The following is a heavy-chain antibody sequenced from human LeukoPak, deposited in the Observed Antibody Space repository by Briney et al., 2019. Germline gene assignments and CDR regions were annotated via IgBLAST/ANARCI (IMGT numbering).Heavy chain of an antibody. CDR3: ATTPYYYGSGSYFNN. D-gene: IGHD3-10*01. CDR1: GGSFSGYY. V-gene: IGHV4-34*01. J-gene: IGHJ4*02. CDR2: INHSGST. Sequence: SETLSLTCAVYGGSFSGYYWSWIRQPPGKGLEWIGEINHSGSTNYNPSLKSRVTISVDTSRNQFSLKLSSVTAADTAVYYCATTPYYYGSGSYFNNWGQGTLVTVSS.